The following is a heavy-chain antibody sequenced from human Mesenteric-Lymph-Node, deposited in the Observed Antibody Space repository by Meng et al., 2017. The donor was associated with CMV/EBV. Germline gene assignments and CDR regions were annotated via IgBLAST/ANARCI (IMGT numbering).Heavy chain of an antibody. Sequence: GGSLRLSCAASEFTFSSYEMNWVRQAPGKGLEWVSYISSSGSNIYYADSVKGRFTISRDNAKNSLYLQMNSLRAEDSAVYYRGRISHTGMTLYGKDVWGQGTTVTVSS. CDR2: ISSSGSNI. CDR1: EFTFSSYE. J-gene: IGHJ6*02. CDR3: GRISHTGMTLYGKDV. V-gene: IGHV3-48*03. D-gene: IGHD2-15*01.